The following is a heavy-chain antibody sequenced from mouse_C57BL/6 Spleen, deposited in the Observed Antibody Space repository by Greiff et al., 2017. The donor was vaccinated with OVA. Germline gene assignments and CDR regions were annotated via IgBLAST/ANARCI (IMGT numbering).Heavy chain of an antibody. CDR3: ASFYYDYDWFAY. J-gene: IGHJ3*01. CDR1: GFTFSSYG. D-gene: IGHD2-4*01. V-gene: IGHV5-6*01. Sequence: EVMLVESGGDLVKPGGSLKLSCAASGFTFSSYGMSWVRQTPDKRLEWVATISSGGSYTYYPDSVKGRFTISRDNAKNTLYLQMSSLKSEDTAMYYCASFYYDYDWFAYWGQGTLVTVSA. CDR2: ISSGGSYT.